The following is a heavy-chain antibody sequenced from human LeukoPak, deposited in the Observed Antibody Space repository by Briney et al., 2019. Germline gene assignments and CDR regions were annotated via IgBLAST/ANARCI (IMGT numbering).Heavy chain of an antibody. D-gene: IGHD1-26*01. Sequence: GGSLRLSCAASGFTFSSYSMNWVRQAPGKGLEWVSSISSSRSDIYYADSVKGRFTISRDNAKNSLYLQMNSLRPEDTAVYYCARAAGWDRSDYWGQGTLVTVSS. J-gene: IGHJ4*02. CDR3: ARAAGWDRSDY. V-gene: IGHV3-21*04. CDR2: ISSSRSDI. CDR1: GFTFSSYS.